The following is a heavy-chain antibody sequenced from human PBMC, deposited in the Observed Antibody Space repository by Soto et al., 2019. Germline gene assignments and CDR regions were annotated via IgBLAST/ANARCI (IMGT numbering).Heavy chain of an antibody. CDR2: IKQDGSEK. CDR3: ARPLRYGDYAFDI. V-gene: IGHV3-7*01. J-gene: IGHJ3*02. D-gene: IGHD4-17*01. Sequence: GGSLRLSCAASGFTFSSYWMSWVRQAPGKGLEWVANIKQDGSEKYYVDSVKGRFTISRDNAKNSLYLQMNSLRAEDTAVYYCARPLRYGDYAFDIWGQGTMVTVSS. CDR1: GFTFSSYW.